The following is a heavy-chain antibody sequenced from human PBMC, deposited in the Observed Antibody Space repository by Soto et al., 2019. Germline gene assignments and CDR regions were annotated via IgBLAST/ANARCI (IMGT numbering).Heavy chain of an antibody. CDR1: GDSVSSNTAA. J-gene: IGHJ4*02. CDR2: TYYRSNCRH. CDR3: ARGVAGSGFDL. D-gene: IGHD6-19*01. Sequence: SQTLSLTCAISGDSVSSNTAAWNWIRSSPWRGLEWLGRTYYRSNCRHDYAVSVKSRITVNPDTSKNHSSLQLNSVTPDYTAVYYCARGVAGSGFDLWGQGTLVTVSS. V-gene: IGHV6-1*01.